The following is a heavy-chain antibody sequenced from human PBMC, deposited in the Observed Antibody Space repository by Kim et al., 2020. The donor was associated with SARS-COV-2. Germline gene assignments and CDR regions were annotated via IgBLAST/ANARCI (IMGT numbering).Heavy chain of an antibody. J-gene: IGHJ5*02. Sequence: GGSLRLSCAASGFTFDDYAMHWVRQAPGKGLEWVSLISGDGGSTYYADSVKGRFTISRDNSKNSLYLQMNSLRTEDTALYYCAKDVGYSSGWGGLDPWGQGTLVTVSS. CDR3: AKDVGYSSGWGGLDP. D-gene: IGHD6-19*01. V-gene: IGHV3-43*02. CDR1: GFTFDDYA. CDR2: ISGDGGST.